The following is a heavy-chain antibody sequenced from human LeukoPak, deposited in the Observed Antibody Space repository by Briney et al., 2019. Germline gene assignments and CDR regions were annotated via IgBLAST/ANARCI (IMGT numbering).Heavy chain of an antibody. Sequence: GGSLRLSCAASGFKFSNYGMHWVRQAPGKGLEWVSSISSSSSYIYYADSVKGRFTISRDNAKNSLYLQMNSLRAEDTAVYYCARDGVGDDYWGQGTLVTVSS. CDR3: ARDGVGDDY. V-gene: IGHV3-21*01. J-gene: IGHJ4*02. CDR1: GFKFSNYG. D-gene: IGHD1-26*01. CDR2: ISSSSSYI.